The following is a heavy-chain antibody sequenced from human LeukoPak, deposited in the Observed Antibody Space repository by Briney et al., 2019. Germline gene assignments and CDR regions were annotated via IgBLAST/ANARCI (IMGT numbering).Heavy chain of an antibody. J-gene: IGHJ6*02. CDR2: ISGSGGST. CDR1: GFTVINNY. CDR3: SCSLFYYYGMDV. V-gene: IGHV3-23*01. Sequence: GGSLRLSCAASGFTVINNYMSWVRQAPGKGLEWVSAISGSGGSTYYADSVKGRFTISRDNSKNTLYLQMNSLRAEDTAVYYCSCSLFYYYGMDVWGQGTTVTVSS. D-gene: IGHD2-15*01.